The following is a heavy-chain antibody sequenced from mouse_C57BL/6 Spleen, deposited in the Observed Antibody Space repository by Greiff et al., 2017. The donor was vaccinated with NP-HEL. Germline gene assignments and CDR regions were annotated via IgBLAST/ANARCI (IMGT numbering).Heavy chain of an antibody. CDR3: ARSDYYYGSSLDY. Sequence: VQLQQPGAELVMPGASVKLSCKASGYTFTSYWMHWVKQRPGQGLEWIGEIDPSDSYTNYNQKFKGKSTLTVDKSSSTAYMQLSSLTSEDSAVYYCARSDYYYGSSLDYWGQGTTLTVSS. J-gene: IGHJ2*01. CDR1: GYTFTSYW. V-gene: IGHV1-69*01. CDR2: IDPSDSYT. D-gene: IGHD1-1*01.